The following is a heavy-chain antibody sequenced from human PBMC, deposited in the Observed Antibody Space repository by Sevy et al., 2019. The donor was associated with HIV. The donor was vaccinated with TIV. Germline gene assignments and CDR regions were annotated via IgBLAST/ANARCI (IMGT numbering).Heavy chain of an antibody. V-gene: IGHV1-69*13. Sequence: SVKVSCKTSGGTFSGYSISWLRQAPGQGLEWMGGIIAISGTTNYLQRFQGRITITADVSTRTVYMELRSLRIEDTAIYICAGDRDRGYFDPWGQGTLVTVSS. J-gene: IGHJ5*02. D-gene: IGHD6-13*01. CDR2: IIAISGTT. CDR3: AGDRDRGYFDP. CDR1: GGTFSGYS.